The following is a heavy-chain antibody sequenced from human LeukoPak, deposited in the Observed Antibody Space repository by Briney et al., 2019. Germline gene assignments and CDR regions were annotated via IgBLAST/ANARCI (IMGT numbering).Heavy chain of an antibody. J-gene: IGHJ4*02. CDR3: ARSLNVDTAMAAYFDY. Sequence: SETLSLTCTVSGGSISSGDYYWSWIRQPPGKGLEWIGYIYYSGSTYYNPSLKSRVTISLDTPKNQFSLKLSSVTAADTAVYYCARSLNVDTAMAAYFDYWGQGTLVTVSS. CDR1: GGSISSGDYY. D-gene: IGHD5-18*01. V-gene: IGHV4-30-4*01. CDR2: IYYSGST.